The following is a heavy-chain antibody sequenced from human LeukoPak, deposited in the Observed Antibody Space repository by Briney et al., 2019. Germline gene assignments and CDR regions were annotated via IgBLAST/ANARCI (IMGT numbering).Heavy chain of an antibody. J-gene: IGHJ5*02. V-gene: IGHV1-2*02. D-gene: IGHD3-10*01. CDR1: GYTFTGYY. CDR2: INPNSGGT. CDR3: ARGPVLLWFSADNWFDP. Sequence: ASVEVSCKASGYTFTGYYMHWVRQAPGQGLEWMGWINPNSGGTNYAQKFQGRVTMTRDTSIGTAYMELSRLRSDDTAVYYCARGPVLLWFSADNWFDPWGQGTLVTVSS.